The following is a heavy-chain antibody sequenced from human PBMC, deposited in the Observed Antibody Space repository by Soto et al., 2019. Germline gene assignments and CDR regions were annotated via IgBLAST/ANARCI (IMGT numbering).Heavy chain of an antibody. CDR3: ARDKITGLFDY. CDR2: INHSGST. D-gene: IGHD2-8*02. V-gene: IGHV4-34*01. Sequence: PSETLSLTCAVDGGSISGYYWTWISQPPGTGLEWIGEINHSGSTNYNPPLKSRVTISVDTSKNQFSLKLTSVTAADTAVYYCARDKITGLFDYWGQGTLVTVSS. J-gene: IGHJ4*02. CDR1: GGSISGYY.